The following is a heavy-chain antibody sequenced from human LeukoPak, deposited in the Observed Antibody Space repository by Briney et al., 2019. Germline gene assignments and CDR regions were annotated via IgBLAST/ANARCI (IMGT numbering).Heavy chain of an antibody. CDR3: AKEGCSSASCSFFDY. V-gene: IGHV3-23*01. CDR2: IYDSSDRT. CDR1: GFTFSDYA. D-gene: IGHD2-2*01. Sequence: GGSLRLSCAASGFTFSDYAMSWVRQAPGKGLEWVSRIYDSSDRTYYADSVKGRFTISRDNSKNTLYLQMNSLRAEDTAVYYCAKEGCSSASCSFFDYWGQGTLVTVSS. J-gene: IGHJ4*02.